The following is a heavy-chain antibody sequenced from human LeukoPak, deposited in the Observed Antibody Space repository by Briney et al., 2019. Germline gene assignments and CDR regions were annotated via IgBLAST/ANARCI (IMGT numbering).Heavy chain of an antibody. CDR1: GFTFTDYF. J-gene: IGHJ4*02. V-gene: IGHV1-2*02. D-gene: IGHD2-21*01. Sequence: GASVKVSCKASGFTFTDYFIHWIRQTPGQGLEWMAWISPRNGATNYSQKFQGRVTMTRDTSITTAYMELSSLRSDDTAVYYCARWDVVGVLAYDYWGQGTLVTVSS. CDR2: ISPRNGAT. CDR3: ARWDVVGVLAYDY.